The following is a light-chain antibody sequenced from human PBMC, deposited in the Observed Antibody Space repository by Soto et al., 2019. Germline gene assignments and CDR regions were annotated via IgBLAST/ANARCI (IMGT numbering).Light chain of an antibody. J-gene: IGKJ4*01. CDR2: GAS. CDR1: QSVSSNY. Sequence: EIVLTQSPGTLSLSPGERATLSCRASQSVSSNYLAWYQQKPGQAPSLLIYGASSRATGIPDRFSGSGSGTDFTLTISRLEPEDFAVYYCQQYGSSVPLTFGGGTKVEIK. CDR3: QQYGSSVPLT. V-gene: IGKV3-20*01.